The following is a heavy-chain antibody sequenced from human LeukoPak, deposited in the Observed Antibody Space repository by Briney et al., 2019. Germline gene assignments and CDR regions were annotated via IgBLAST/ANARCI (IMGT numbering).Heavy chain of an antibody. V-gene: IGHV1-69*02. D-gene: IGHD6-13*01. J-gene: IGHJ6*02. CDR1: AGIFSSYS. Sequence: SSVQVFCKASAGIFSSYSISKVLQPPGQRLEWMGRFIPIIGIANSAQKFQGRVTITADKSTSTAYMELSSLRSEDTAVYYCARPGAGIAAAAHPYYYYGMDVWGQGTTVTVSS. CDR3: ARPGAGIAAAAHPYYYYGMDV. CDR2: FIPIIGIA.